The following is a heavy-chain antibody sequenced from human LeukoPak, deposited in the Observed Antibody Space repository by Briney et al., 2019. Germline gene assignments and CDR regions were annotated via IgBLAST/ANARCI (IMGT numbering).Heavy chain of an antibody. Sequence: GGSLRLSLAASGFTVSSNYMSWVRQAPGKGLEWVSVIYSGGSTYYADSVKGRFTISRDNSKNTLYLQMNSLRAEDTAVYYCARDPSFEAFDIWGQGTMVTVSS. CDR1: GFTVSSNY. J-gene: IGHJ3*02. CDR2: IYSGGST. CDR3: ARDPSFEAFDI. V-gene: IGHV3-66*01.